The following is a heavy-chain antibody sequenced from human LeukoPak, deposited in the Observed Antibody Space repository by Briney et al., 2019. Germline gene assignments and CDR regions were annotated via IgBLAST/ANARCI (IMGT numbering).Heavy chain of an antibody. CDR1: GGSFSTYY. J-gene: IGHJ4*02. CDR2: INHRGDT. V-gene: IGHV4-34*01. D-gene: IGHD7-27*01. CDR3: ARGPTISETGYFDY. Sequence: SETPSLTCAVYGGSFSTYYWSWIRQSPGKGLEWIAEINHRGDTNYNPSVKSRVTISVDTSKNQFSLKVRSLTAADTAVYYCARGPTISETGYFDYWGQGTLVTVSS.